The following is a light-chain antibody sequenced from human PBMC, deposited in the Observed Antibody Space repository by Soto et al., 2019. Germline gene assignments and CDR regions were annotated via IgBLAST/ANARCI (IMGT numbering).Light chain of an antibody. CDR1: QSVSSY. CDR2: DAS. Sequence: EIVLTQSPATLSLSQVERATLSCRASQSVSSYLAWYQQKPGQAPRLLIYDASNRATGIPARFSGSGSGTDFTLTISSLEPEDFAVYYCQQRSNCITFGHGTRLEIK. CDR3: QQRSNCIT. V-gene: IGKV3-11*01. J-gene: IGKJ5*01.